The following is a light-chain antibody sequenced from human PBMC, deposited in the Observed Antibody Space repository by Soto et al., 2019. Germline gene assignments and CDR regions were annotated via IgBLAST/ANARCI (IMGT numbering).Light chain of an antibody. V-gene: IGKV3-20*01. CDR3: HQYGSPPPWT. Sequence: EIVLTQSPGTLSLSPGERATLSCRASQSVSSIYLAWYQQQPGQAPRLLIYGASSRATGIPDRFSGSGSGTYLTLNISRLEPEDLEVYDRHQYGSPPPWTCGQWTKVEFK. J-gene: IGKJ1*01. CDR2: GAS. CDR1: QSVSSIY.